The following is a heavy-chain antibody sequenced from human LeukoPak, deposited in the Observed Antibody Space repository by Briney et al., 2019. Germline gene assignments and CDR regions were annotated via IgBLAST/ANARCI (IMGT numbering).Heavy chain of an antibody. CDR1: GYTFTYRY. Sequence: ASVKVSCKASGYTFTYRYLHWVRQAPGQALEWMGWITPFNGNTNYAQKFQDRVTITRDRSMSTAYMELSSLRSDDTAVYYCARGAWAYSYGVGADYWGQGTLVTVSS. V-gene: IGHV1-45*02. CDR3: ARGAWAYSYGVGADY. D-gene: IGHD5-18*01. J-gene: IGHJ4*02. CDR2: ITPFNGNT.